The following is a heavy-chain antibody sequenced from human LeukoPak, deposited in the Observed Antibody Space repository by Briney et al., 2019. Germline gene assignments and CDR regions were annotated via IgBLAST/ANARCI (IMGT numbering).Heavy chain of an antibody. V-gene: IGHV4-59*11. D-gene: IGHD3-22*01. J-gene: IGHJ4*02. CDR3: ARSVDYFDNTGPHMMFDY. CDR2: IYHTGIS. Sequence: PSETLSLTCNVSGDSITSHYWNWIRQPPGKGLEWIGYIYHTGISKFHPSLKSRVSMSVDTAKNQFFLKVNSVTAADTAVYHCARSVDYFDNTGPHMMFDYWGQESLVTVSS. CDR1: GDSITSHY.